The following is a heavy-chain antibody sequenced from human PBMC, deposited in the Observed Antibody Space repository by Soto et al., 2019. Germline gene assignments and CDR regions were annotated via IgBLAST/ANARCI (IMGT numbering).Heavy chain of an antibody. D-gene: IGHD3-10*01. J-gene: IGHJ6*02. Sequence: SETLSLTCAVYGGSFIGYYWSWIRQPPGKGLEWIGEINHSGSTNYNPSLKSRVTISVDTSKNQFSLKLSSVTAADTAVYYCARASSYYYGSGRNYGMDVWGQGTTVTVSS. CDR3: ARASSYYYGSGRNYGMDV. CDR2: INHSGST. V-gene: IGHV4-34*01. CDR1: GGSFIGYY.